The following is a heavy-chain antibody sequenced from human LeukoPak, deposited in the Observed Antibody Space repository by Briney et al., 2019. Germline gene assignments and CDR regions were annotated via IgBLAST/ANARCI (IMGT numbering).Heavy chain of an antibody. Sequence: GRSLRLSCAASGFTFSSYGMHWVRQAPGKGLEWVAVIWYDGSNKYYADSVKGRFTISRDNSKNTLYLQMNSLRAEDTAVYYCARPYYDSSGYYYRGNAFDIWGQGTMVTVSS. V-gene: IGHV3-33*01. CDR1: GFTFSSYG. D-gene: IGHD3-22*01. CDR2: IWYDGSNK. CDR3: ARPYYDSSGYYYRGNAFDI. J-gene: IGHJ3*02.